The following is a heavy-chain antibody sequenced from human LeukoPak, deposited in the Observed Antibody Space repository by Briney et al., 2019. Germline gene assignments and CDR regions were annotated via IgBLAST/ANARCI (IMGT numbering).Heavy chain of an antibody. CDR2: TSYDGSNK. V-gene: IGHV3-30*04. CDR3: ARHSSYGDFDY. D-gene: IGHD4-17*01. J-gene: IGHJ4*02. CDR1: GFTFSSYA. Sequence: PGRSLRLSCAASGFTFSSYAMHWVRQAPGKGLEWVAVTSYDGSNKYYADSVKGRFTISRDNSKNTLYLQMNSLRAEDTAVYYCARHSSYGDFDYWGQGTLVTVSS.